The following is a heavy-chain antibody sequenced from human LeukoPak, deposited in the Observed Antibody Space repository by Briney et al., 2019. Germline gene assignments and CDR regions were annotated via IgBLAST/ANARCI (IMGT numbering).Heavy chain of an antibody. CDR3: AKRRDCSGGSCYSHFDY. CDR2: INWKSGSI. CDR1: GFTFDDYA. D-gene: IGHD2-15*01. J-gene: IGHJ4*02. Sequence: GRSLRLSCAASGFTFDDYAMHWVRQTPGKGLEWVSGINWKSGSIGYADSVKGRFTISRDNAKNSLYLQMNSLRAEDTAVYYCAKRRDCSGGSCYSHFDYWGQGTLVTVSS. V-gene: IGHV3-9*01.